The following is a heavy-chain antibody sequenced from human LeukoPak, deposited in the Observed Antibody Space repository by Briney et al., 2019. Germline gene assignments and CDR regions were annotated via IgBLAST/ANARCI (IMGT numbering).Heavy chain of an antibody. CDR2: ISAYNGNT. CDR1: GYTFTSYG. J-gene: IGHJ4*02. CDR3: AKFYSSAWVYFDY. V-gene: IGHV1-18*01. Sequence: GASVKVSCKASGYTFTSYGISWVRQAPGQGLEWMGWISAYNGNTNYAQKLQGRVTMTTDTSTSTAYMELRSLRADDTALYYCAKFYSSAWVYFDYWGQGTLVTVSS. D-gene: IGHD6-19*01.